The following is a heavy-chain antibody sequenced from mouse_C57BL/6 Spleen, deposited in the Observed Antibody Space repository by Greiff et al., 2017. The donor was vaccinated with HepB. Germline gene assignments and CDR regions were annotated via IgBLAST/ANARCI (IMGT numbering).Heavy chain of an antibody. Sequence: EVQLVESGGGLVKPGGSLKLSCAASGFTFSSYAMSWVRQTPEKRLEWVATISDGGSYTYYPDNVKGRFTISRDNAKNNLYLQMSHLKSEDTAMYYCARDRGLLRDYAMDYWGQGTSVTVSS. J-gene: IGHJ4*01. CDR2: ISDGGSYT. CDR3: ARDRGLLRDYAMDY. D-gene: IGHD2-3*01. CDR1: GFTFSSYA. V-gene: IGHV5-4*01.